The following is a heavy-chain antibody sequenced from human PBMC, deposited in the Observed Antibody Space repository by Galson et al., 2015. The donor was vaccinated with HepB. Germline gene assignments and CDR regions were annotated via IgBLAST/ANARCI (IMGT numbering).Heavy chain of an antibody. V-gene: IGHV4-39*01. Sequence: SETLSLTCTVSGGSISSGSYYWGWIRQPPGKGPEWIGSIKYGGKTYFNPSLDSRVTISVNMSKNEFSLKLTSVTAADTAAYYCARYDFSLRGFDTWGQGTQVTVSS. CDR2: IKYGGKT. CDR3: ARYDFSLRGFDT. D-gene: IGHD3/OR15-3a*01. CDR1: GGSISSGSYY. J-gene: IGHJ3*02.